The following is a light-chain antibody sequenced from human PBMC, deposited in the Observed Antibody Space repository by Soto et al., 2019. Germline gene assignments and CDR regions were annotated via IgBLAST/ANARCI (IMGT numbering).Light chain of an antibody. CDR3: SSYAGSSTFGYV. CDR2: EVS. V-gene: IGLV2-23*02. CDR1: SSDVGSYNL. Sequence: QSVLTQPASVSGSPGQSITISCTGTSSDVGSYNLVSWYQQHPGKAPKLMIYEVSKRPSGVSNRFSGSKSGNTASLTISGLQAEDEADYYCSSYAGSSTFGYVFRTGTKVTVL. J-gene: IGLJ1*01.